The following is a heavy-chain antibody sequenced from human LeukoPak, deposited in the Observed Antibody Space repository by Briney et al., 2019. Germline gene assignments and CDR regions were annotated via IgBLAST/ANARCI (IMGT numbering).Heavy chain of an antibody. CDR3: ARGVGYTNLDF. D-gene: IGHD5-24*01. CDR1: GFTFSTYT. CDR2: INTNGGST. Sequence: GGSLRLSCAVSGFTFSTYTIHWIRQAPGKGLDYISAINTNGGSTYYADSVKGRFTISRDNSKDTVYLQMGSLRHEDIGVYYCARGVGYTNLDFWGQGTLVTVSS. V-gene: IGHV3-64*02. J-gene: IGHJ4*02.